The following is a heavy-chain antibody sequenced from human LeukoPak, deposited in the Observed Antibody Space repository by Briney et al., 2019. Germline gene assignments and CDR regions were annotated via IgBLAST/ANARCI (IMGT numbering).Heavy chain of an antibody. V-gene: IGHV1-69*04. Sequence: SVKVSCKASGYTFTGYYMHWVRQAPGQGLEWMGRIIPILGIANYAQKFQGRVTITADKSTSTAYMELSSLRSEDTAVYYCARGAGYSSSWYDDYWGQGTLVTVSS. J-gene: IGHJ4*02. CDR2: IIPILGIA. CDR1: GYTFTGYY. D-gene: IGHD6-13*01. CDR3: ARGAGYSSSWYDDY.